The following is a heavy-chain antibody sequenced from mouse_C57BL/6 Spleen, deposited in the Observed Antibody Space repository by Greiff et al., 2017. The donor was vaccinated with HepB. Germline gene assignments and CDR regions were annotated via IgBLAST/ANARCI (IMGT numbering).Heavy chain of an antibody. CDR3: ARNKGDYYGSSPYY. CDR1: GFSLTSYG. Sequence: VQLQQSGPGLVQPSQSLSITCTVSGFSLTSYGVHWVRQSPGKGLEWLGVIWSGGSTDYNAAFISRLSISKDNSKSQVFFKMNSLQADDTAIYYCARNKGDYYGSSPYYWGQGTSVTVSS. J-gene: IGHJ4*01. CDR2: IWSGGST. D-gene: IGHD1-1*01. V-gene: IGHV2-2*01.